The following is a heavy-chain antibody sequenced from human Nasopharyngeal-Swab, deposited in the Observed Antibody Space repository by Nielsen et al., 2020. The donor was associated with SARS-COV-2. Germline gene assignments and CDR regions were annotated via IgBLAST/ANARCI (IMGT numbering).Heavy chain of an antibody. CDR2: MNPNSGNT. Sequence: ASVKVSCKAYGYTFTSYDINWVRQATGQGLEWMGWMNPNSGNTGYAQKFQGRVTMTRNTSISTAYMELSSLRSEDTAVYYCARAGKIQLWFNSLYYFDYWGQGTLVTVSS. V-gene: IGHV1-8*01. D-gene: IGHD5-18*01. CDR3: ARAGKIQLWFNSLYYFDY. CDR1: GYTFTSYD. J-gene: IGHJ4*02.